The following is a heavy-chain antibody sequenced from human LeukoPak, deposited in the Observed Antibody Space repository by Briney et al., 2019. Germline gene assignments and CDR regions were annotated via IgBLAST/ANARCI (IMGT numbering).Heavy chain of an antibody. CDR1: GLTFSKYR. V-gene: IGHV3-48*04. D-gene: IGHD2-2*01. CDR2: ISSSSSII. J-gene: IGHJ5*02. CDR3: AGAPAKILEYTWFAP. Sequence: PGGSLRLSRAASGLTFSKYRLNWVRQAPGKGLEWVSYISSSSSIIYYADSVKGRFTISRDNANNSLYLQMNSLRAEDTAVYYCAGAPAKILEYTWFAPWGQGTLVTVSS.